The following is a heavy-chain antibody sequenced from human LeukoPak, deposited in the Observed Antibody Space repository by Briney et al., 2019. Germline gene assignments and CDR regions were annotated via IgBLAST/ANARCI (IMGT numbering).Heavy chain of an antibody. V-gene: IGHV3-30*03. D-gene: IGHD3-10*01. CDR1: GFSFSNYD. J-gene: IGHJ4*02. Sequence: PGRSLRLSCTVSGFSFSNYDMHWVRQAPGKGLEWVAIILSDGSNKHYADSVKGRFTISRDNSKNTLFLQMNSLRAEDTAVYYCASSGSFVYWGQGTLVTVSS. CDR3: ASSGSFVY. CDR2: ILSDGSNK.